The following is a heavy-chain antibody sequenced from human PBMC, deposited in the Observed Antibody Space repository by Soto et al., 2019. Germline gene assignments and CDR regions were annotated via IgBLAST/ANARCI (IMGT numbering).Heavy chain of an antibody. J-gene: IGHJ6*02. V-gene: IGHV5-51*01. CDR2: IYPGDSDT. D-gene: IGHD6-6*01. Sequence: GESLKISCKGSGYSFTSYWIGWVRQMPGKGLEWMGIIYPGDSDTRYSPSFQGQVTISADKSISTAYLQWSSLKASDTAMYYCARLGPGGMDSSSSHYYYGMDVWGQGTTVTVSS. CDR1: GYSFTSYW. CDR3: ARLGPGGMDSSSSHYYYGMDV.